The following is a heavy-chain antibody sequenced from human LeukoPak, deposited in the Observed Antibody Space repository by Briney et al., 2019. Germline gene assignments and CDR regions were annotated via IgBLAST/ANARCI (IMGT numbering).Heavy chain of an antibody. CDR2: MNPNSGNT. CDR3: ARGTWRGYSYGSADY. Sequence: GASLKVSCRPSVYTFTSYDINWVRQATGQGLEWMGWMNPNSGNTGYAQKFQGRVTITRDTSISTAYMELSSLRSEDTAVYYCARGTWRGYSYGSADYWGQGTLVTVSS. J-gene: IGHJ4*02. CDR1: VYTFTSYD. D-gene: IGHD5-18*01. V-gene: IGHV1-8*03.